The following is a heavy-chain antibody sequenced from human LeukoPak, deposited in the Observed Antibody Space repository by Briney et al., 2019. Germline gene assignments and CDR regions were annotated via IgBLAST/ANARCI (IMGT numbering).Heavy chain of an antibody. D-gene: IGHD4-17*01. CDR1: GGSFSGYY. Sequence: PSETLSLTCAVYGGSFSGYYWSWIRQPPGKGLEWIGEINHSGSTNYNPSLKSRVTISVDTSKNQFSLKLSSVTAADTAVYYCAGVKVVRQTTVTRPRAFDIWGQGTMVTVSS. V-gene: IGHV4-34*01. J-gene: IGHJ3*02. CDR3: AGVKVVRQTTVTRPRAFDI. CDR2: INHSGST.